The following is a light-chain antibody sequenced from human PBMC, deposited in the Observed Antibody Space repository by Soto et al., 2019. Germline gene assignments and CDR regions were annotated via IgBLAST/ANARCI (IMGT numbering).Light chain of an antibody. V-gene: IGKV3D-15*01. CDR2: GAS. CDR3: QQYKNWLALT. CDR1: QSVGTY. J-gene: IGKJ4*01. Sequence: EIVLTQSPGTLSLSPGERATLSCRASQSVGTYLAWYQQKSGQAPRLLIYGASSRATGIPDRFSGSGSGTDFTLTISSLQSEDSAVYYCQQYKNWLALTFGGGTKVDIK.